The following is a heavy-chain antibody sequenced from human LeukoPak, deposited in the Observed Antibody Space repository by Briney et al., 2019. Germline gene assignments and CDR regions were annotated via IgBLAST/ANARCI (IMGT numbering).Heavy chain of an antibody. CDR2: IRYDGSNE. D-gene: IGHD6-19*01. J-gene: IGHJ5*02. CDR1: GFTFSNSG. Sequence: SGGSLRLSCTASGFTFSNSGMHWVRQAPGKGLEWVAFIRYDGSNEFYVDSGKGRFTISRDNSMNTLNLQMSSLRPEDTAVYYCARSVAGITWFDPWGQGTLVTVSS. CDR3: ARSVAGITWFDP. V-gene: IGHV3-30*02.